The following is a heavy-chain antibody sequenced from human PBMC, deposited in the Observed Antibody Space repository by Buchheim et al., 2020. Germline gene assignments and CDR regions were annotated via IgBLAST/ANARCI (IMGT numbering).Heavy chain of an antibody. V-gene: IGHV3-72*01. CDR3: ARAVRSGYYIDY. J-gene: IGHJ4*02. CDR1: GFTFSDHY. CDR2: TRDKANSYTT. Sequence: EVQLVESGGGLVQPGGSLRLSCAASGFTFSDHYMDWVRQAPGKGLEWVGRTRDKANSYTTEYAAAVKGRFTVSRDDSKKPLYLQMNSLKTEDTAVYYCARAVRSGYYIDYWGQGT. D-gene: IGHD3-22*01.